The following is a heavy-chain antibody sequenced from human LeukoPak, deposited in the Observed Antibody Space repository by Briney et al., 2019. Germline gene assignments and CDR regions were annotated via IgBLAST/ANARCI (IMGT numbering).Heavy chain of an antibody. CDR1: GFTFSRNA. D-gene: IGHD7-27*01. CDR2: ITTSDGNT. J-gene: IGHJ4*02. Sequence: GESLRLSCAASGFTFSRNAMSWVRQAPGKGLEWVSTITTSDGNTYYADSVKGRFTVSRDNSKNTLFLQMNSLRAEDTAVYYCAKDGGLWVSAHWGDSWGRGTLVTVSS. V-gene: IGHV3-23*01. CDR3: AKDGGLWVSAHWGDS.